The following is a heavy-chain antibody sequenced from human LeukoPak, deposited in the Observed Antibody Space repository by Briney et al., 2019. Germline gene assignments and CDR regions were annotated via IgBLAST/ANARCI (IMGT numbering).Heavy chain of an antibody. CDR3: ARDFMVRGVEPNWFDP. D-gene: IGHD3-10*01. Sequence: GASVKVSCKASGYTFTSYAMHWVRQAPGQRLEWMGWINAGNGNTKYSQKFQGRVTITRGTSASTAYMELSSLRSEDTAVYYCARDFMVRGVEPNWFDPWGQGTLVTVSS. J-gene: IGHJ5*02. CDR2: INAGNGNT. CDR1: GYTFTSYA. V-gene: IGHV1-3*01.